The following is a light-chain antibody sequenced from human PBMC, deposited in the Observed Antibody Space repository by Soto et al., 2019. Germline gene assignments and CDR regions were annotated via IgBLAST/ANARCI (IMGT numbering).Light chain of an antibody. Sequence: DIQMTQSPSTLSGSVGDRVTITCRASQTISSWWAWYQQKPGKAPKLLIYKASTLKSGVPSRFSGSGSGTEFTLTISSLQPDDFATYYCQHYKSYSEAFGQGTKVELK. CDR3: QHYKSYSEA. CDR2: KAS. CDR1: QTISSW. V-gene: IGKV1-5*03. J-gene: IGKJ1*01.